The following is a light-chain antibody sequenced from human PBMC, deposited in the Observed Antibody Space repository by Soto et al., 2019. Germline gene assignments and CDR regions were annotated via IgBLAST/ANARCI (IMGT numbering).Light chain of an antibody. CDR2: DDN. J-gene: IGLJ1*01. CDR3: GSWDSSLSAYV. Sequence: QSVLTQPPSASAAPGQKVTISCSGSSSNIGGNSVSWYQQLQGTAPQLLIYDDNNRPSAIPDRFSGSKSGTSATLGITGFQTGDEADYYCGSWDSSLSAYVFGTGTKVTVL. V-gene: IGLV1-51*01. CDR1: SSNIGGNS.